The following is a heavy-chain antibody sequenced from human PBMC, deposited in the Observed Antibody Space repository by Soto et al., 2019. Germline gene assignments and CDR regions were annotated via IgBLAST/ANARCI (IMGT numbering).Heavy chain of an antibody. J-gene: IGHJ4*02. CDR3: ARASEKDGSGSLPLFPPLYFDY. CDR1: GFTFSDYY. V-gene: IGHV3-11*06. Sequence: QVQLVESGGGLVKPGGSLRLSCAASGFTFSDYYMSWIRQAPGKGLEWVSYISSSSSYTNYADSVKGRFTISRDDAKNSLYLQMNSLRAEDTAVYYCARASEKDGSGSLPLFPPLYFDYWGQGTLVTVSS. CDR2: ISSSSSYT. D-gene: IGHD3-10*01.